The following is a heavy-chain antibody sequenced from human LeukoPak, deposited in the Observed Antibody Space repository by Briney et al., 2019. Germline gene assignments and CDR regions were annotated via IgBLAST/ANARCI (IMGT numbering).Heavy chain of an antibody. D-gene: IGHD2-2*01. V-gene: IGHV4-59*01. CDR1: GGSISSYY. Sequence: SETLSLTCTVSGGSISSYYWSWIRQPPGRGLEWIGYIYYSGSTNYNPSLKSRVTISVDTSKNQFSLKLNSVTAADTAVYYCARTTEDCSSTSCYQYWFDPWGQGTLVTVSP. CDR2: IYYSGST. CDR3: ARTTEDCSSTSCYQYWFDP. J-gene: IGHJ5*02.